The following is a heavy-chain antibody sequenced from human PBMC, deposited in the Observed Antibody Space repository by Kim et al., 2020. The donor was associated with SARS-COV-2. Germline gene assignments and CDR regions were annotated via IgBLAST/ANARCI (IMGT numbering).Heavy chain of an antibody. V-gene: IGHV3-72*01. CDR3: ARGLVAGDAHFDY. Sequence: EYAASVKGRFTISRDDSKNSLYLQMNSLKIEDTAVYFCARGLVAGDAHFDYWGQGVQVTVSS. D-gene: IGHD3-10*01. J-gene: IGHJ4*02.